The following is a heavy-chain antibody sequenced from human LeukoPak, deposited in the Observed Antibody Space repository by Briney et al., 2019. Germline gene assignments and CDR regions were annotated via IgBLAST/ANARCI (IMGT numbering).Heavy chain of an antibody. J-gene: IGHJ6*02. Sequence: GRSLRLSCAASGFTFSSYGMHWVRQAPGKGLEWVAVIWYDGSNKYYADSVKGRFTISRDNSKNTLYLQMNSLRAEDTAVYYCARWQSTSSVMDVWGQGTTVTVSS. V-gene: IGHV3-33*01. CDR3: ARWQSTSSVMDV. D-gene: IGHD2-2*01. CDR2: IWYDGSNK. CDR1: GFTFSSYG.